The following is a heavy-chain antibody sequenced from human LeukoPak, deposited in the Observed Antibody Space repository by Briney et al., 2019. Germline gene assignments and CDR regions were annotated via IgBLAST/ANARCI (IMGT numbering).Heavy chain of an antibody. CDR2: ISGSGGST. D-gene: IGHD2-2*01. J-gene: IGHJ4*02. CDR3: AKRDCSSTSCYRE. Sequence: SCKASGGTFSSYAMSWVRQAPGKGLEWVSAISGSGGSTYYADSVKGRFTISRDNSKNTLYLQMNSLRAEDTAVYYCAKRDCSSTSCYREWGQGTLVTVSS. V-gene: IGHV3-23*01. CDR1: GGTFSSYA.